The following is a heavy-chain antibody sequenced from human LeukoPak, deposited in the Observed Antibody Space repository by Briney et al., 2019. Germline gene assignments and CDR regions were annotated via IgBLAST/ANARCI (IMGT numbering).Heavy chain of an antibody. D-gene: IGHD3-22*01. CDR2: IYYSGTT. Sequence: SETLSLTCTASGGSVKNNRFYWGWIRQPPGKGLEWIASIYYSGTTYYSPSLKSRVIMSIDTSKKQFSLRLSSVTAADTAVYYCAREVEYYDSSGYRPHAFDIWGQGTLVTVSS. CDR3: AREVEYYDSSGYRPHAFDI. J-gene: IGHJ3*02. V-gene: IGHV4-39*02. CDR1: GGSVKNNRFY.